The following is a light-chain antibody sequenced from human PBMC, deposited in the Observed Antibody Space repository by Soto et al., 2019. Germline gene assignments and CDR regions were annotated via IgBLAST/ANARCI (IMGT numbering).Light chain of an antibody. Sequence: QSVLTQPASVSGSPGQSIAISCTGTSSDVGGYNYVSWYQQHPGKAPKLMVYDVSNRPSGVSNRFSGSKSGNTASLTISGLKAEEEADYYCSSYTSSRTYVLGTGTKVNVL. CDR2: DVS. CDR3: SSYTSSRTYV. V-gene: IGLV2-14*01. J-gene: IGLJ1*01. CDR1: SSDVGGYNY.